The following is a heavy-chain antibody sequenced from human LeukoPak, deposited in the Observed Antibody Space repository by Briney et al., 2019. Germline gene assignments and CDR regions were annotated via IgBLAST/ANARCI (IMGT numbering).Heavy chain of an antibody. CDR2: TSGSGGIT. CDR1: GFTFGSYA. D-gene: IGHD5-12*01. V-gene: IGHV3-23*01. CDR3: AKGSGVASTTPLDY. Sequence: AGGSLRLSCAASGFTFGSYAISWVRQAPGKGLDWVSSTSGSGGITDYADSVRGRFTTSRDISKNTLYLQMNSLRADDTALYYCAKGSGVASTTPLDYWGQGTLVTVSS. J-gene: IGHJ4*02.